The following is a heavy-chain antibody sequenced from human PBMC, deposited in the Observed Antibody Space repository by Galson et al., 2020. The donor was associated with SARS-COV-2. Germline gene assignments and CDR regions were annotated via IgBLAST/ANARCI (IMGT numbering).Heavy chain of an antibody. CDR1: GGSFSGHY. Sequence: SQASETLSLTCAVYGGSFSGHYWNWIRQSPGKGLQWIGEISHSGSTNYISSLKSRVTMSVDRSKNQFSLRLRSVTAADTAVYYCVRASWPPVVSVFIGGPNNFDYWSQGTLVTVSS. V-gene: IGHV4-34*01. D-gene: IGHD2-15*01. J-gene: IGHJ4*02. CDR2: ISHSGST. CDR3: VRASWPPVVSVFIGGPNNFDY.